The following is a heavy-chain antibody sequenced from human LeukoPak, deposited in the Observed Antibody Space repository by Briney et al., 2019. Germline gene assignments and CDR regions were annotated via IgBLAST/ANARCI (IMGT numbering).Heavy chain of an antibody. J-gene: IGHJ4*02. CDR2: IAYDGSKT. V-gene: IGHV3-30*04. Sequence: QPGGSLRLSCAASGITLRDYALHWVRQAPGQGLECVAFIAYDGSKTSYPDSVQGRFTVSRDTSKNTFYLQMNSLRPDDTAVYYCAREGQFSGIYYPLDYWGQGTLVIVSS. CDR1: GITLRDYA. D-gene: IGHD1-26*01. CDR3: AREGQFSGIYYPLDY.